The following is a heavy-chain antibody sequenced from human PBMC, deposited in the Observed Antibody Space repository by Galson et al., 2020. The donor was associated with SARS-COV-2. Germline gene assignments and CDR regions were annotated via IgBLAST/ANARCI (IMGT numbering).Heavy chain of an antibody. J-gene: IGHJ5*02. CDR1: GGSIRSSNYY. D-gene: IGHD6-19*01. CDR2: VLNSGTT. V-gene: IGHV4-39*07. Sequence: SETLSLTCTVSGGSIRSSNYYWGWIRQPPGKGLEWIGSVLNSGTTHYSPSLQRRVTISVDTSKNQFSLNRNSVTAADTAMYYCSSDATSSGWYNWFDPWGQGTLVTVSS. CDR3: SSDATSSGWYNWFDP.